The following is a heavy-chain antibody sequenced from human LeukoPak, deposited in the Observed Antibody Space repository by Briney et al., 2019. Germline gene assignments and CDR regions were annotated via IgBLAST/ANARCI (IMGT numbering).Heavy chain of an antibody. D-gene: IGHD4-23*01. CDR1: GGSISRYY. V-gene: IGHV4-4*07. Sequence: SETLSLTCTVSGGSISRYYWSWIRQPAGKGLEWIGRIYTSGSTNYNPSLKSRVTMSVDTSKNQFSLKLSAVTAADTAVYYCARVAKLPGITGQYYFDYWGQGTLVTVSS. CDR2: IYTSGST. J-gene: IGHJ4*02. CDR3: ARVAKLPGITGQYYFDY.